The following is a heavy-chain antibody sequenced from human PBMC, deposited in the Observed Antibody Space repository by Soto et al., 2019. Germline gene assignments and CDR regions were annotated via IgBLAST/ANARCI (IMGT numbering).Heavy chain of an antibody. J-gene: IGHJ4*02. CDR1: GFTFDDYS. D-gene: IGHD5-18*01. CDR2: ISWNSGNI. V-gene: IGHV3-9*01. Sequence: GGSLRLSCAASGFTFDDYSMYWVRQVLGKGLEWVSSISWNSGNIGYADSVKGRFTTSRDNAENSLYLQMNSLRPEDTALYYCVRSKGGYSYGTPFDYWGQGT. CDR3: VRSKGGYSYGTPFDY.